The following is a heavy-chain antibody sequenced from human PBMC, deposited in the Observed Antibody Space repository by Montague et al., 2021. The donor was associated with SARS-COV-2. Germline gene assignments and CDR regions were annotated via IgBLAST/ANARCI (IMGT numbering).Heavy chain of an antibody. CDR2: IYYSGST. CDR1: GGSVSSGSYY. D-gene: IGHD3-3*01. V-gene: IGHV4-61*01. J-gene: IGHJ6*02. Sequence: SETLSLTCTVSGGSVSSGSYYWSWIRQPPGKGLEWIGYIYYSGSTNYNPSLKSRVTISVDTSKNQFSLKLSSVTAADTAVYYCARDPWHITIFGVVTRHGMDVWGQGTTVTVSS. CDR3: ARDPWHITIFGVVTRHGMDV.